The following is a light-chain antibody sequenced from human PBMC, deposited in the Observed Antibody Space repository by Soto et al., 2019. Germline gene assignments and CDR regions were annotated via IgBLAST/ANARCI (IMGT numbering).Light chain of an antibody. Sequence: DFQMTQSPSTLSASVGDRVTITCRASQSISTWLAWYQQKPGKAPKLLIYKASSLESGVPSRFSGSGSATEFTLTISRLQPDDFATYYCQQYNSYNTFGQGTKLEIK. J-gene: IGKJ2*01. CDR3: QQYNSYNT. CDR2: KAS. CDR1: QSISTW. V-gene: IGKV1-5*03.